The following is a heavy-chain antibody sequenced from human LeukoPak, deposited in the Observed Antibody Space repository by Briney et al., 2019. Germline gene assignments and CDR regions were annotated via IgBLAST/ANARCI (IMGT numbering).Heavy chain of an antibody. CDR2: INHSGST. CDR1: GGSFSGYY. D-gene: IGHD6-19*01. J-gene: IGHJ5*02. Sequence: SETLSLTCAVYGGSFSGYYWSWIRQPPGKGLEWIGEINHSGSTNYNPSLKSRVTISVDTSKNQFSLKLSSVTAADTAVYYCARDWAGGIAVAGTSWFDPWGQGTLVTVSS. CDR3: ARDWAGGIAVAGTSWFDP. V-gene: IGHV4-34*01.